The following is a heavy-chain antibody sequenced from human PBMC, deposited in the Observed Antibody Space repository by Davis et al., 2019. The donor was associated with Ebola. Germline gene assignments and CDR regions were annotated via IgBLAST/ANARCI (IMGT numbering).Heavy chain of an antibody. CDR2: IYYSGST. J-gene: IGHJ5*02. D-gene: IGHD6-19*01. CDR1: GGSISSYY. Sequence: MPSETLSLTCTVSGGSISSYYWSWIRQPPGKGLEWIGYIYYSGSTNYNPSLKSRVTISVDTSKNQFSLQLNSVTPEDTAVYYCARDESITVAGPRGWFDPWGQGTLVTVSS. V-gene: IGHV4-59*12. CDR3: ARDESITVAGPRGWFDP.